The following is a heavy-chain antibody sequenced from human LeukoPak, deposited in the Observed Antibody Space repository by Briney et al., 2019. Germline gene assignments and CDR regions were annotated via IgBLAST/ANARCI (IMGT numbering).Heavy chain of an antibody. J-gene: IGHJ4*02. D-gene: IGHD1-1*01. CDR1: GFTFSSYS. CDR3: ARDLGTTWDYFDY. V-gene: IGHV3-21*01. Sequence: RSGGSLRLSCAASGFTFSSYSMNWVRQAPGKGLEWVSSISSSSTYIYYADSVKGRFTISRDNAKNSLYLQMNSLRAEDTAVYYCARDLGTTWDYFDYWGQGTLVTVSS. CDR2: ISSSSTYI.